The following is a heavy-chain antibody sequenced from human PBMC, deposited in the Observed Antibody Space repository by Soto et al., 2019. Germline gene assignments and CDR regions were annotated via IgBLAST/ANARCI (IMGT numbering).Heavy chain of an antibody. V-gene: IGHV3-30*18. D-gene: IGHD3-10*01. Sequence: QVQLVESGGGVVQPGRSLRLSCAASGFTFSTYGMQWVRQAPGKGLEWVAVISYDGYLKYYVDAVKGRFTVARDNSKNTRFLEMNSLRVEDTAVYFCAKDFKVSGSHYGTLNYYYGMDVWGQGTTVTVSS. CDR1: GFTFSTYG. CDR3: AKDFKVSGSHYGTLNYYYGMDV. J-gene: IGHJ6*02. CDR2: ISYDGYLK.